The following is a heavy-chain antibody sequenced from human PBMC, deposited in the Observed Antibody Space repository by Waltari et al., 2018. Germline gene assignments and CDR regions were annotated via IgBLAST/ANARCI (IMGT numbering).Heavy chain of an antibody. D-gene: IGHD2-2*01. CDR2: IYTSGST. CDR1: GGSISSGSYY. V-gene: IGHV4-61*09. J-gene: IGHJ4*02. CDR3: ARGEYCSSTSCSGDY. Sequence: QVQLQESGPGLVKPSQTLSLTCTVSGGSISSGSYYWSWIRQPAGKGLEWIGYIYTSGSTNYNPSLKSRVTISVDTSKNQFSLKLSSVTAADTAVYYCARGEYCSSTSCSGDYWGQGTLVTVSS.